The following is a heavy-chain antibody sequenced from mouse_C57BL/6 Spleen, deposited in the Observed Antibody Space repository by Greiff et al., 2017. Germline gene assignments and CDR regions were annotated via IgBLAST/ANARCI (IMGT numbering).Heavy chain of an antibody. CDR3: TPRAHYYGSSYEAMDY. Sequence: EVQGVESGGGLVQPGGSMKLSCAASGFTFSDAWMDWVRQSPEKGLEWVAEIRNKANNHATYYAESVKGRFTISRDDSKSSVYLQMNSLRAEDTGIYYCTPRAHYYGSSYEAMDYWGQGTSVTVSS. D-gene: IGHD1-1*01. V-gene: IGHV6-6*01. CDR1: GFTFSDAW. CDR2: IRNKANNHAT. J-gene: IGHJ4*01.